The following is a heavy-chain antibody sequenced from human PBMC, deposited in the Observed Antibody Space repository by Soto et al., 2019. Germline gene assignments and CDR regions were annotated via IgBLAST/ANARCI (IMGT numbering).Heavy chain of an antibody. J-gene: IGHJ4*02. V-gene: IGHV2-5*02. CDR2: IYWDDDK. CDR3: AHRAGDREAY. CDR1: GFSLSTGGVG. Sequence: QITLKESGPTLVKTTQTLTLTCTFSGFSLSTGGVGVGWIRQPPGKALEWLALIYWDDDKRYSPSLKRRLTITKDTSKDQVVLTMTNMEPVDTATYYCAHRAGDREAYWGQGILVTVSS. D-gene: IGHD4-17*01.